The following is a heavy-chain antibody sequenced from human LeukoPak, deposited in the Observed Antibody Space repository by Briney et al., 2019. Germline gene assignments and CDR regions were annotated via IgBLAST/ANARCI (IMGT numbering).Heavy chain of an antibody. CDR2: IYSSGST. CDR1: GFSFSVYS. D-gene: IGHD5-12*01. V-gene: IGHV3-66*04. J-gene: IGHJ4*02. Sequence: GGSLRLSCAASGFSFSVYSMNWVRQAPGKGLEWVSIIYSSGSTYYTDSVKGRFTISRDNSKNTLYLQMNSLRAEDTAVYYCARHDGGYGPFDYWGQGTLVTVSS. CDR3: ARHDGGYGPFDY.